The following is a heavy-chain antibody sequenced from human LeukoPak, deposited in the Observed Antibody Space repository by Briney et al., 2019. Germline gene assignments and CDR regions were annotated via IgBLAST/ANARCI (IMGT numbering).Heavy chain of an antibody. CDR2: ISGSGTRT. Sequence: GGSLRLSCAASGFTFSNYAMSWVRQAPGKGLEWVSAISGSGTRTYYADSVKGRFIISRDNSKNTLFLQMNSLRAEDTAVYYCAKDTTTVPSGFDYWGQGILVTVSS. CDR3: AKDTTTVPSGFDY. J-gene: IGHJ4*02. CDR1: GFTFSNYA. V-gene: IGHV3-23*01. D-gene: IGHD4-17*01.